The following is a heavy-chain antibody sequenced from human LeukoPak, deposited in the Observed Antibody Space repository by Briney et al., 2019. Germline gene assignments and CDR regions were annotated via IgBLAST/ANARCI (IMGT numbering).Heavy chain of an antibody. D-gene: IGHD5-18*01. CDR2: ISSSSSTI. V-gene: IGHV3-48*04. J-gene: IGHJ2*01. CDR1: GFTFSSYS. CDR3: ARSSRIQLWLWSVSASDL. Sequence: GGSLRLSCAASGFTFSSYSMNWVRQAPGKGLEWVSYISSSSSTIYYADSVKGRFTISRDNAKNSLYLQMNSLRAEDTAVYYCARSSRIQLWLWSVSASDLWGRGTLVTVSS.